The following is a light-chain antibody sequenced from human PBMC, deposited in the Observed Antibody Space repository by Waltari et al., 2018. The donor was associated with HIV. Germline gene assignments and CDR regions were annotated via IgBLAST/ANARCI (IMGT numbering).Light chain of an antibody. V-gene: IGKV1-33*01. Sequence: DIQMTQSPSSLSASVGDRVNITCQASQDISNYLNWYQQKPGKAPKLLIYDASNLETGVPSRFSGSGSGTDFTFTISSLQPEDIATYYCQQYDNPPITFGQGTRLEIK. CDR3: QQYDNPPIT. CDR1: QDISNY. J-gene: IGKJ5*01. CDR2: DAS.